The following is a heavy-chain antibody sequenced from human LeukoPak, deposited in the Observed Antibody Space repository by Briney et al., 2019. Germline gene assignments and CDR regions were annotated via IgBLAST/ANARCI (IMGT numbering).Heavy chain of an antibody. D-gene: IGHD7-27*01. V-gene: IGHV5-51*01. Sequence: GESLKISCKGSGNSFTTYWIAWVRQMPGKGLEGMGIIYPGDSDTRYSPSFQGQVTISADKSISTAYLQWSSLKASDTAMYYCARGPHSWGFFDYWGQGTLVTVSS. CDR3: ARGPHSWGFFDY. CDR1: GNSFTTYW. J-gene: IGHJ4*02. CDR2: IYPGDSDT.